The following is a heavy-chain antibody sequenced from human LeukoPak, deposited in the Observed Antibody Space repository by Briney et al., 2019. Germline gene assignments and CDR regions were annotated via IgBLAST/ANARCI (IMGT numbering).Heavy chain of an antibody. Sequence: SETLSLTCTVSGGSISSYYWSWIRQPPGKGLEWIGYIYYSGSTNYNPSLKSRVTISVNTSKNQFSLKLSSVTAADTAVYYCARVVGDRSFDYWGQGTLVTVSS. V-gene: IGHV4-59*01. CDR3: ARVVGDRSFDY. CDR1: GGSISSYY. CDR2: IYYSGST. J-gene: IGHJ4*02. D-gene: IGHD1-14*01.